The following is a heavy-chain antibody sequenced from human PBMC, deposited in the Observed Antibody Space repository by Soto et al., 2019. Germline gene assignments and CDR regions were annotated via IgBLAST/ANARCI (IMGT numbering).Heavy chain of an antibody. CDR2: ISSSSSTI. CDR1: GFTFSSYS. Sequence: GGSLRLSCAASGFTFSSYSMNWVRQAPGKGLEWVSYISSSSSTIYYPDSVKGRFTISRDNAKNSLYLQMNSLRAEDTAVYYCARRSESGYDLYYFDYWGQGTLVTVSS. V-gene: IGHV3-48*01. D-gene: IGHD5-12*01. J-gene: IGHJ4*02. CDR3: ARRSESGYDLYYFDY.